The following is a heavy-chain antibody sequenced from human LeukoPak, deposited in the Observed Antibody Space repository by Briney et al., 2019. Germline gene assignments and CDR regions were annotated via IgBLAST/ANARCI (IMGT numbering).Heavy chain of an antibody. D-gene: IGHD1-26*01. V-gene: IGHV3-43*01. J-gene: IGHJ4*02. CDR3: AKDIYAKGAVGAFDY. Sequence: PGGSLRLSCAASGFTFDVYTMHWVRQAPGKGLEWVSLISWDGDSTYYADSVKGRFTISRDNSKNSLYLQMNSLTTEDSALYYCAKDIYAKGAVGAFDYWGQGTLVTVSS. CDR2: ISWDGDST. CDR1: GFTFDVYT.